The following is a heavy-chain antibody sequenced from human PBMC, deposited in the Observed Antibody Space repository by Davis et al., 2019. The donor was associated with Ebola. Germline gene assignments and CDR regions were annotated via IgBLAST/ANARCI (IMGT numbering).Heavy chain of an antibody. Sequence: PGGSLRLSCAASGFTFDDYAMHWVRQAPGKGLEWVSGISWNSGSIGYADSVKGRFTISRDNAKNSLYLQMNSLRAEDTALYYCAKDAHYSSSFYFDYWGQGTLVTVSS. CDR3: AKDAHYSSSFYFDY. CDR2: ISWNSGSI. J-gene: IGHJ4*02. D-gene: IGHD6-6*01. CDR1: GFTFDDYA. V-gene: IGHV3-9*01.